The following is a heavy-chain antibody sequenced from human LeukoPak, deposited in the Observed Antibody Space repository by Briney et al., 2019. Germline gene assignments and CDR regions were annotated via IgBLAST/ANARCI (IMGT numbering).Heavy chain of an antibody. Sequence: GGSLRLSCAASGFTFSSDAMSWVRQAPGKGLEWVSTISGGGGTTYYSDSVKGRFTISRDNSKNTLFLQMNSLRAVDTAIYYCAKASTFGELNRPFDYWGQGTLVTVSS. CDR2: ISGGGGTT. CDR3: AKASTFGELNRPFDY. CDR1: GFTFSSDA. V-gene: IGHV3-23*01. D-gene: IGHD3-10*01. J-gene: IGHJ4*02.